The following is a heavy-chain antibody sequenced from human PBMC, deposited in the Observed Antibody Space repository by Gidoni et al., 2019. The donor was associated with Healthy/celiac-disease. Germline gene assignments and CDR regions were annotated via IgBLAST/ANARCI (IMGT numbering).Heavy chain of an antibody. Sequence: EVQLLESGGGLVQPGGSLRLSCAASGFTFNSYAMSWVRQAPGKGLEWVSVISGSGSTTYYAASVTGQFTYSRDKYKNTLYLQMNSLRAEDTAIYYCARVLNYYDSSAYYGLPGDYWGQGTLVTVSS. D-gene: IGHD3-22*01. CDR1: GFTFNSYA. J-gene: IGHJ4*02. CDR3: ARVLNYYDSSAYYGLPGDY. V-gene: IGHV3-23*01. CDR2: ISGSGSTT.